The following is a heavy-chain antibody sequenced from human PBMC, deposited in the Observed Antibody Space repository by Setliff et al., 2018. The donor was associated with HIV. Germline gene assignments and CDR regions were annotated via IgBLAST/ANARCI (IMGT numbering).Heavy chain of an antibody. CDR3: ARSEGIAWFDP. J-gene: IGHJ5*02. CDR1: GVPLSDYY. CDR2: VNHNGNI. D-gene: IGHD3-3*01. V-gene: IGHV4-34*01. Sequence: PSETLSLTCTLNGVPLSDYYWNWIRQSPGKGLEWIVEVNHNGNINYNPSLKSRVTISLDTSKNQFSLNLTSVTAADTAVYYCARSEGIAWFDPWGQGTLVTVSS.